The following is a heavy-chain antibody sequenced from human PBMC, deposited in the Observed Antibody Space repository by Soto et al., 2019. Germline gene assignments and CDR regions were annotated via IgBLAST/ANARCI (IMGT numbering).Heavy chain of an antibody. CDR2: INPSGGST. Sequence: ASVKVYCKASGYTFTSYYMHWVRQAPGQGLEWMGIINPSGGSTSYAQKFQGRVTMTRDTSTSTVYMELSSLRSEDTAVYYCAREDRDTAMVTHFDYWGQGTLVTVSS. D-gene: IGHD5-18*01. V-gene: IGHV1-46*01. CDR1: GYTFTSYY. J-gene: IGHJ4*02. CDR3: AREDRDTAMVTHFDY.